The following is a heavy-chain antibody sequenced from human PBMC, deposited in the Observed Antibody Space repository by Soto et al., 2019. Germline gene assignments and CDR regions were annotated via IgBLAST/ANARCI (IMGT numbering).Heavy chain of an antibody. D-gene: IGHD5-12*01. CDR1: GFTFSSYG. CDR2: ISYDGSNK. CDR3: AKDNGSGCDWLRVGDASDI. V-gene: IGHV3-30*18. J-gene: IGHJ3*02. Sequence: QVQLVESGGGVVQPGRSLRLSCAASGFTFSSYGMHWVRQAQGKGLEWVAVISYDGSNKYYADSVKGRLTISRDNSKNTLYLQMNSLSGEDTAGYYCAKDNGSGCDWLRVGDASDIWGQGTMVTVSS.